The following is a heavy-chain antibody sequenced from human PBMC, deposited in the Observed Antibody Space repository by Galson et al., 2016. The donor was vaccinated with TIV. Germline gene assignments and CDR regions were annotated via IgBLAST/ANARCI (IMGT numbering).Heavy chain of an antibody. V-gene: IGHV3-11*01. CDR2: ISSSGSTI. CDR3: VRVFIVVVPAAIGGIDAFDI. J-gene: IGHJ3*02. D-gene: IGHD2-2*01. Sequence: SLRLSCAASGFSFSDYYMSWIRQAPGKGLEWVSYISSSGSTIYYADSVKGRFTISRDNAKNSLYLQMNSLRAEDTAVYYCVRVFIVVVPAAIGGIDAFDIWGQGTMVTVSS. CDR1: GFSFSDYY.